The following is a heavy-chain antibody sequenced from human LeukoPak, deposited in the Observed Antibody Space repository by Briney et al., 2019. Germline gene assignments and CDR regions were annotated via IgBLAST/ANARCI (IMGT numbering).Heavy chain of an antibody. CDR2: ISSSPITI. Sequence: PGGSLRLSCAASGFTFSSQRMNWVRQAPGKGLEWVSYISSSPITIHYADSVKGRFTISRDNAKNSLYLQMNSLRAEDTAVYYCARRSYGDSFDYWGQGTLVTGSS. J-gene: IGHJ4*02. D-gene: IGHD4-17*01. CDR1: GFTFSSQR. CDR3: ARRSYGDSFDY. V-gene: IGHV3-48*04.